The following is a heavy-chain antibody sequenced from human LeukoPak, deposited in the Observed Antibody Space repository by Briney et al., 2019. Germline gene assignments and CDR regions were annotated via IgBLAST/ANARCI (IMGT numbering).Heavy chain of an antibody. V-gene: IGHV4-30-2*01. CDR3: ARDRSYHNAFDI. J-gene: IGHJ3*02. D-gene: IGHD2-2*01. Sequence: PSQTLSLTCAVSGGSISSGGYSWGWIRQPPGKGLEWIGYIYHSGSTYYNPSLKSRVTISVDRSKNQFSLKLSSVTAADTAVYYCARDRSYHNAFDIWGQGTMVTVSS. CDR1: GGSISSGGYS. CDR2: IYHSGST.